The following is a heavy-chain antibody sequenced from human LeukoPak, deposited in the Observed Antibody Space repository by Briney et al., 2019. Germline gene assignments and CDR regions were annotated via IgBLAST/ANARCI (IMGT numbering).Heavy chain of an antibody. V-gene: IGHV1-18*01. J-gene: IGHJ5*02. D-gene: IGHD1-20*01. CDR2: ISAYNGNT. Sequence: GASVKVSCKASGYTFTSYGISWVRQAPGQGREWMGWISAYNGNTNYAQKLQGRVTMTTDTSTSTAYMELRSLRSDDTAVYYCARDRYLEREYNWFDPWGQGTLVTVSS. CDR1: GYTFTSYG. CDR3: ARDRYLEREYNWFDP.